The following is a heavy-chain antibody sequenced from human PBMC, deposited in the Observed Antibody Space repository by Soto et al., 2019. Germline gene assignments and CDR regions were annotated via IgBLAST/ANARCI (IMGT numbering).Heavy chain of an antibody. J-gene: IGHJ4*02. CDR3: VGARYGGVGDNSSES. D-gene: IGHD1-26*01. V-gene: IGHV4-59*01. CDR2: IHYGGGT. CDR1: GGSMSSYY. Sequence: SETLSLTCTVSGGSMSSYYWTWIRQPPGKGLEWIGFIHYGGGTVYNPALRSRVTVTVETSKKQFSLNLSSVTAAEKAVYYCVGARYGGVGDNSSESWGQGALVTVP.